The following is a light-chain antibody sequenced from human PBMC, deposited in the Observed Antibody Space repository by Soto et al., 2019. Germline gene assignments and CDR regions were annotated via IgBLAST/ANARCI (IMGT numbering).Light chain of an antibody. CDR2: DAS. CDR1: QSVSSN. J-gene: IGKJ1*01. Sequence: EKVMTQPPAPLSVSPGEKATLSCRASQSVSSNLAWYQQKPGQAPRLLIYDASTRATGIPARFSGSGSGTEFTLTISSLQSEDLAVYYCQQYDDWPETFGQGTKVEIK. CDR3: QQYDDWPET. V-gene: IGKV3-15*01.